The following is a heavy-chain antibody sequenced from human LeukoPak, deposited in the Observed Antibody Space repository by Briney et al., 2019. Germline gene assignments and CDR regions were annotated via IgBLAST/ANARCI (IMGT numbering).Heavy chain of an antibody. CDR3: ATRGTKYYYYGLDV. CDR2: IYYSGTT. Sequence: PGGSLRLSCAVSGFTFSSYAMSWIRQPPGKGLEWIGYIYYSGTTDYNPSLKSRVTISVDTSKNQFSLKLSSVTAADTAVYYCATRGTKYYYYGLDVWGQGTTVTVSS. D-gene: IGHD2-8*01. V-gene: IGHV4-59*01. CDR1: GFTFSSYA. J-gene: IGHJ6*02.